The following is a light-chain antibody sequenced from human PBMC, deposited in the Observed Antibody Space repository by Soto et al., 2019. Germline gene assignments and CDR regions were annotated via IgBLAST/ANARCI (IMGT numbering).Light chain of an antibody. V-gene: IGLV1-51*01. CDR2: DNN. CDR3: GTWDSSLTHVV. J-gene: IGLJ2*01. CDR1: SSNIGKNY. Sequence: QSVLTQPPSVSAAPSQKVTISCSGSSSNIGKNYVCWYQQLPGTAPKLLMYDNNKRPSGIPDRFSGSKSGTSATLGITGLQTGDEADYYCGTWDSSLTHVVFGGGTQLTVL.